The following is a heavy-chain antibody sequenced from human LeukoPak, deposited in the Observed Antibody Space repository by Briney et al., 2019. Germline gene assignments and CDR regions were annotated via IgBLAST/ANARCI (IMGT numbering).Heavy chain of an antibody. V-gene: IGHV4-30-4*01. J-gene: IGHJ4*02. CDR1: GGSISSGDYY. D-gene: IGHD2-15*01. CDR3: ARERSPAATQSYFDY. Sequence: SQTLSLTCTVSGGSISSGDYYWSWIRQPSGKGLEWIGYIYYSGSTYYNPSLKSRVTISVDTSKNQFSLKLSSVTAADTAVYYCARERSPAATQSYFDYWGQGTLVTVSS. CDR2: IYYSGST.